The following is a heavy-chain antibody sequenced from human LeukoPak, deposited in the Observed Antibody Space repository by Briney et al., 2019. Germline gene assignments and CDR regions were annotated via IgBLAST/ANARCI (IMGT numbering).Heavy chain of an antibody. CDR2: IYHSRST. D-gene: IGHD1-14*01. Sequence: SETLSLTCTVSGYSISSHYYWGWIRQPPGKGLEWIGSIYHSRSTYYNPSLKSRVTISVDTSKNQFSLKLTSVTAADTAVYFCARQEVGITIFDYWGQGTLVTVSS. CDR1: GYSISSHYY. V-gene: IGHV4-38-2*02. J-gene: IGHJ4*02. CDR3: ARQEVGITIFDY.